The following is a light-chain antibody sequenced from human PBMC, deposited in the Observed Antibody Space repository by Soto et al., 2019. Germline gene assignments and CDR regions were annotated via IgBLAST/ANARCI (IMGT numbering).Light chain of an antibody. CDR2: GAS. Sequence: EIVLTQSPGTLSLSPGERATLSCRASKSVSSSYLAWYQRKPGQAPRLLIYGASSRATGIPDRFSGSGSGTDFTLTISRLEPEDFAVYYCQQYGNSPLTFGGGTKVEIK. V-gene: IGKV3-20*01. CDR3: QQYGNSPLT. J-gene: IGKJ4*01. CDR1: KSVSSSY.